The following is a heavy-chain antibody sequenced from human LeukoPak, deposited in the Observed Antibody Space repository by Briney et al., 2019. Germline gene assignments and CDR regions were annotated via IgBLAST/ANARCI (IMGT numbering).Heavy chain of an antibody. J-gene: IGHJ4*02. D-gene: IGHD5-18*01. Sequence: PSETLSLTCAVYGGSFSGYYWSWIRQPPGKGLEWIGEINHSGSTNYNPSLKSRVTISVDTSKNQFSLKLSSVTAADTAVYYCARHMGLGYSYGYPYFDYWGQGTLVTVSS. V-gene: IGHV4-34*01. CDR2: INHSGST. CDR1: GGSFSGYY. CDR3: ARHMGLGYSYGYPYFDY.